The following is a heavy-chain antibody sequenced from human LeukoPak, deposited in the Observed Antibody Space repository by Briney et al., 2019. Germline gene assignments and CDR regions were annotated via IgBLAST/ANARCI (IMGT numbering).Heavy chain of an antibody. J-gene: IGHJ4*02. CDR1: GFTFSTYN. CDR3: ARDGQASWSLVAY. CDR2: ITSGGTYK. V-gene: IGHV3-21*01. D-gene: IGHD1-26*01. Sequence: GGSLRLSCAVSGFTFSTYNINWVRRAPGKGLEWVSSITSGGTYKYYADSVKGRFTISRDNAKNLLYLEVNSLTVDDTAVYYCARDGQASWSLVAYLGQGTLVTVSS.